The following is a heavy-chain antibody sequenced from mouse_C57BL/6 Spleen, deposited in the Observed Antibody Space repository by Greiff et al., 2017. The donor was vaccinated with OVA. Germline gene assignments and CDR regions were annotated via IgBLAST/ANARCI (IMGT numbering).Heavy chain of an antibody. CDR3: AKLGRGDNFDY. CDR2: INYDGSST. Sequence: VQLKESEGGLVQPGSSMKLSCTASGFTFSDYYMAWVRQVPEKGLEWVANINYDGSSTYYLDSLKSRFIISRDNAKNILYLQMSSLKSEDTATYYCAKLGRGDNFDYWGQGTTLTVSS. CDR1: GFTFSDYY. V-gene: IGHV5-16*01. J-gene: IGHJ2*01. D-gene: IGHD4-1*01.